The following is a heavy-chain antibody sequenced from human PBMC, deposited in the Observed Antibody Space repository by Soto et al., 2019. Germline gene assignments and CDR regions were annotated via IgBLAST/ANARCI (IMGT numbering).Heavy chain of an antibody. D-gene: IGHD3-10*01. Sequence: SETLSLTCSVSVGSISSGDYYWSWIRQPPGKGLEWIGYIYYSGNTYYNPSLKGRVTISLDTSKNQFSLKLSSVTAADTAVYYCDRXVRGVADYFYYGIDVWDQGTTVTVSS. J-gene: IGHJ6*02. CDR1: VGSISSGDYY. CDR3: DRXVRGVADYFYYGIDV. CDR2: IYYSGNT. V-gene: IGHV4-30-4*01.